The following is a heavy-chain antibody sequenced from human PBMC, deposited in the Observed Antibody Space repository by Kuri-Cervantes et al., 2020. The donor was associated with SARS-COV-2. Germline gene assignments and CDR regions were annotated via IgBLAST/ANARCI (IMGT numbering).Heavy chain of an antibody. D-gene: IGHD1-26*01. Sequence: GESLKISCAASGFTFSSYWMHWVRQAPGKGLVWVSRINSDGSSTSYADSVKGRFTISRDNAKNTLYLQMNSLGDEDTAVYYCARDHGLGATDFDYWGQGTLVTVSS. V-gene: IGHV3-74*01. CDR1: GFTFSSYW. CDR3: ARDHGLGATDFDY. CDR2: INSDGSST. J-gene: IGHJ4*02.